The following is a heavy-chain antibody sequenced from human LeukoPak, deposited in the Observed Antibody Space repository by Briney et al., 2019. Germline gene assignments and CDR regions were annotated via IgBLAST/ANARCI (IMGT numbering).Heavy chain of an antibody. CDR1: GFTFSSYG. V-gene: IGHV3-30*18. D-gene: IGHD3-16*01. CDR2: ISYDGSNK. Sequence: PGGSLRLSCAASGFTFSSYGMHWVRQAPGKGLEWVAVISYDGSNKYYADSVKGRFTISRDNSKNTLYLQMNSLRAEDTAVYYWEKDSYVSGYGGREPLVPVS. J-gene: IGHJ4*02. CDR3: EKDSYVSGY.